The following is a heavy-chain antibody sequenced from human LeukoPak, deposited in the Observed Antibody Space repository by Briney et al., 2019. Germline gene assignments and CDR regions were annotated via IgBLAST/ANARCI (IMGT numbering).Heavy chain of an antibody. D-gene: IGHD2-8*01. J-gene: IGHJ5*02. CDR3: ARDWEWYAGWFDP. Sequence: ASVEVSCKASGYTFTGYYMHWVRQAPGQGLEWMGWINPNSGGTNYAQKFQGRVTMTRDTSISTAYMELSRLRSDDTAVYYCARDWEWYAGWFDPWGQGTLVTVSS. V-gene: IGHV1-2*02. CDR1: GYTFTGYY. CDR2: INPNSGGT.